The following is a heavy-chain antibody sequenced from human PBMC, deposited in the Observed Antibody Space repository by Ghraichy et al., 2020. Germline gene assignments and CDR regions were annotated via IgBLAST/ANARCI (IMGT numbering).Heavy chain of an antibody. CDR1: GFTFSSYA. V-gene: IGHV3-23*01. D-gene: IGHD6-25*01. Sequence: GGSLRLSCAASGFTFSSYAMSWVRQAPGNGLEWVSAISGSGGSTYYADSVKGRFTISRDNSKNTLYLQRNSLRAEDTAVYYCAALGWRLRHFDYWGQGTLVTVSS. CDR3: AALGWRLRHFDY. CDR2: ISGSGGST. J-gene: IGHJ4*02.